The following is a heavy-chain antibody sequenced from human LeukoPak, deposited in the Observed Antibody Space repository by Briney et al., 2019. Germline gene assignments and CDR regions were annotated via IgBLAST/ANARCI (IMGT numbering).Heavy chain of an antibody. CDR2: ISGSGGST. V-gene: IGHV3-23*01. CDR3: ARESGYSYGLAGFFDY. J-gene: IGHJ4*02. CDR1: GFTFSSYA. Sequence: GESLKISCAASGFTFSSYAMSWVRQAPGKGLEWVSAISGSGGSTYYADSVKGRFTISRDDSKNTLYLQMNSLRAEDTAVYYCARESGYSYGLAGFFDYWGQGTLVTVSS. D-gene: IGHD5-18*01.